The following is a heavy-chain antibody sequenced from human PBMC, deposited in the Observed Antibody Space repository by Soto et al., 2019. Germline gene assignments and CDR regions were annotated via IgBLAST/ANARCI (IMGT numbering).Heavy chain of an antibody. CDR2: ITSSGGT. CDR3: AKGESSVSASYFDP. D-gene: IGHD3-22*01. J-gene: IGHJ5*02. CDR1: VFTFYNYA. Sequence: GGSLRLSCEASVFTFYNYAMAWVRQAPGRGLEWVSGITSSGGTYYADAVKGRFTISRDNSENTLYLQMNSLRAEDTAVYYCAKGESSVSASYFDPWGQGTLVTVSS. V-gene: IGHV3-23*01.